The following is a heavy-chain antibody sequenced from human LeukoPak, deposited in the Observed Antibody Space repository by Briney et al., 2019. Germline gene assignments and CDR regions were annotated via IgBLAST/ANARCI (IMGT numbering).Heavy chain of an antibody. D-gene: IGHD3-22*01. CDR3: TRDIYYYDSSGYYFPGGSDY. CDR2: ISGSGHDI. Sequence: GGSLRLSCAASGFTFSDSYMTWVRQAPGKGVEWVAYISGSGHDINYSESAKGRFTISRDNAKNSLYLQMNSLRAEDTAVYYWTRDIYYYDSSGYYFPGGSDYWGQGTLVTVSS. J-gene: IGHJ4*02. V-gene: IGHV3-11*04. CDR1: GFTFSDSY.